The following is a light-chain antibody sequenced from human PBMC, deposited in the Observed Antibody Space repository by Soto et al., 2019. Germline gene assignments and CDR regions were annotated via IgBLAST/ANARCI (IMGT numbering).Light chain of an antibody. CDR1: TGTVTSGYF. V-gene: IGLV7-43*01. J-gene: IGLJ3*02. Sequence: QTVVTQEPSLTVPPGGTVTLTCASSTGTVTSGYFPSWFQKKPGQAPRALIYSTSNRHSWTPARFSGSLLGGKAALTLSAVQPEDEADYYCRLYYGDVNWVFGGVTKLPVL. CDR3: RLYYGDVNWV. CDR2: STS.